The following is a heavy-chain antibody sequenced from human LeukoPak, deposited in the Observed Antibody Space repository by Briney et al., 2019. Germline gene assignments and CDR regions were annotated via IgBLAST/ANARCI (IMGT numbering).Heavy chain of an antibody. CDR2: IIPIFGTA. CDR3: ARGGDGYIRFDY. CDR1: GGTFSSYA. D-gene: IGHD5-24*01. J-gene: IGHJ4*02. Sequence: SVKVSCKASGGTFSSYAISWVRQAPEQGLEWMGGIIPIFGTANYAQKFQGRVTITTDESTSTAYMELSSLRSEDTAVYYCARGGDGYIRFDYWGQGTLVTVSS. V-gene: IGHV1-69*05.